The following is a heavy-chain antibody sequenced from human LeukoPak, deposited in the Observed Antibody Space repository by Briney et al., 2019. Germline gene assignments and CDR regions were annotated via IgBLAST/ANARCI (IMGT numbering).Heavy chain of an antibody. J-gene: IGHJ6*03. CDR3: ARDSYYYYYMDV. CDR2: INHSGST. Sequence: PSETLCLTCAVYGGSFSGYYWSWIRQPPGKGLEWIGEINHSGSTNYNPSLKSRVTLSVDTPTNQFSLKLSSVTAADTAVYYCARDSYYYYYMDVWGKGTTVTDSS. V-gene: IGHV4-34*01. D-gene: IGHD1-26*01. CDR1: GGSFSGYY.